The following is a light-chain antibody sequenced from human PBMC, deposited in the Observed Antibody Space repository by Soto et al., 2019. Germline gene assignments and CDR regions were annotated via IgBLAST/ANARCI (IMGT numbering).Light chain of an antibody. V-gene: IGKV1-39*01. CDR3: QQSYSTPWG. CDR2: AAS. Sequence: DIEMTQSPSSLSASGGDRVTITCLASQSISSYLNWYQQKPGKAPKLLIYAASSLQSGVPSRFSGSGSGTDFTLTISSLQPEDFATYYCQQSYSTPWGFGQGTKVDIK. CDR1: QSISSY. J-gene: IGKJ1*01.